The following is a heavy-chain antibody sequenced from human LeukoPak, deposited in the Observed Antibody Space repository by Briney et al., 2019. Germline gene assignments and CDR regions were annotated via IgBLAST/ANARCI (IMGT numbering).Heavy chain of an antibody. J-gene: IGHJ4*02. V-gene: IGHV4-59*01. D-gene: IGHD3-16*01. CDR2: IYYIGST. CDR3: ARGRGAFGDFAY. Sequence: PSETLSLTCTVSGGSISYYYWSWIRQPPGKGLELIGFIYYIGSTDYNPSLKSRVTMSIDTSKNEFSLRLSSVTAADTAVYYCARGRGAFGDFAYWGQGTLVTVSS. CDR1: GGSISYYY.